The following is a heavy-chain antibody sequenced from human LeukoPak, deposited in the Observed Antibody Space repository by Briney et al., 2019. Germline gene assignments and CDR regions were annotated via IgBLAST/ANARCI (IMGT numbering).Heavy chain of an antibody. D-gene: IGHD6-19*01. CDR3: ASRSSGWYFEN. Sequence: PSGTLSLTCAVSGDSISSSNWWNWVRQPPGKGLEWIGEIYHSGSTHYNPSPKSRITISVDKSKNQFSLKLSSVTAADTAVYYCASRSSGWYFENWGQGTLVTVSS. V-gene: IGHV4-4*02. CDR1: GDSISSSNW. CDR2: IYHSGST. J-gene: IGHJ4*02.